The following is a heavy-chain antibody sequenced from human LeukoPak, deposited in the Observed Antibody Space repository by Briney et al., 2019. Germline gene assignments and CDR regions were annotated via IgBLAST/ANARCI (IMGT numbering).Heavy chain of an antibody. D-gene: IGHD5-12*01. CDR2: IYYSGST. CDR3: ARLGTMGSNWFDP. V-gene: IGHV4-39*01. Sequence: PSETLSLTCTVSGGSISSSSYYWGWIRQPPGKGLEWIGSIYYSGSTYYNPSLNSRVTISVDTSKNQFSLKLSSVTAADTAVYYCARLGTMGSNWFDPWGQGTLVTVSS. CDR1: GGSISSSSYY. J-gene: IGHJ5*02.